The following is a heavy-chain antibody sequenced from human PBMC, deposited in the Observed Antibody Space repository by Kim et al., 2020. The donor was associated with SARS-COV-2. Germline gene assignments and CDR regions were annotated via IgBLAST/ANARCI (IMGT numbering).Heavy chain of an antibody. J-gene: IGHJ4*02. CDR1: GFTFSSYG. D-gene: IGHD3-10*01. CDR2: ISYDGSNK. CDR3: AKDSHMVRGVMGGDY. Sequence: GGSLRLSCAASGFTFSSYGMHWVRQAPGKGLEWVAVISYDGSNKYYADSVKGRFTISRDNSKNTLYLQMNSLRAEDTAVYYCAKDSHMVRGVMGGDYWGQGTLVTVSS. V-gene: IGHV3-30*18.